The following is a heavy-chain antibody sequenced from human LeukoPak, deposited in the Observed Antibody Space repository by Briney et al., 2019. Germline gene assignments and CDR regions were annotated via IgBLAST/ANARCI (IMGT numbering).Heavy chain of an antibody. D-gene: IGHD6-13*01. Sequence: PSETLSLTCTVSGYSISSGYYWGWIRQPPGKGLEWIGNIYHSGSTYYNPSLKSRVTISVDTSKNQFSLKLSSVTAADTAVYYCARNLGGIALGTFDMWGQGTMVTVSS. CDR2: IYHSGST. CDR3: ARNLGGIALGTFDM. CDR1: GYSISSGYY. V-gene: IGHV4-38-2*02. J-gene: IGHJ3*02.